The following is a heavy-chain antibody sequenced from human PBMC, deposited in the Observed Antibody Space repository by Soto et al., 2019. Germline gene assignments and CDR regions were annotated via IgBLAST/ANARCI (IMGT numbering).Heavy chain of an antibody. D-gene: IGHD3-10*01. CDR3: ARDHLWFGYTTYSDY. CDR1: GITFSDYY. V-gene: IGHV3-11*01. Sequence: PGGSLRLSCAASGITFSDYYMSWIRQAPGKGLEWVSYISSSGSTIYYADSVKGRFTISRDNAKNSLYLQMNSLRAEDTAVYYCARDHLWFGYTTYSDYWGQGTLVTVSS. CDR2: ISSSGSTI. J-gene: IGHJ4*02.